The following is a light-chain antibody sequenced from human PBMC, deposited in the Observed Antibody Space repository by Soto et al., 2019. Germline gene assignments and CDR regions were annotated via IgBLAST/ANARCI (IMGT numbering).Light chain of an antibody. V-gene: IGKV3-11*01. CDR1: QSIGST. Sequence: EIVLTQSPETLSLSPGERAIFSCRTSQSIGSTLVWYQHKPGQAPRLLIYDASKRATGIPARFSGSGSGTDFTLPISSLEPEDFAVYFCQQRSKWPVTFGPGTTVDIK. J-gene: IGKJ3*01. CDR3: QQRSKWPVT. CDR2: DAS.